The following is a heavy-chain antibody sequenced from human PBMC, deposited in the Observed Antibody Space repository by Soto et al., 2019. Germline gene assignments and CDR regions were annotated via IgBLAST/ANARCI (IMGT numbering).Heavy chain of an antibody. D-gene: IGHD2-15*01. CDR3: ARHTPAISISDH. CDR2: IYYSGTT. Sequence: SETLSLTCTVSGGSMNTYYWGWFRQPPGKGLEWIGYIYYSGTTTYSPSLKSRVTIAVDTSKNQFSLKLNSVTAADTAVYYCARHTPAISISDHWGQGTLVTVSS. V-gene: IGHV4-59*08. J-gene: IGHJ4*02. CDR1: GGSMNTYY.